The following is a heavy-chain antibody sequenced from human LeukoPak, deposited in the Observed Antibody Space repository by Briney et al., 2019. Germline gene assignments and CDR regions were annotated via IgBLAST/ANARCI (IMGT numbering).Heavy chain of an antibody. V-gene: IGHV3-74*01. J-gene: IGHJ3*02. D-gene: IGHD3-10*01. CDR1: GFTFSNYW. Sequence: GGSLRLSCAASGFTFSNYWMHWVRQAPGKGLVWVSRINSDGSSTTYVDSVKGRFTISRDNAKNTLYLQMNSLRAEDTAVYYCASNYGSGSGTIDIWGQGTMVTVSS. CDR3: ASNYGSGSGTIDI. CDR2: INSDGSST.